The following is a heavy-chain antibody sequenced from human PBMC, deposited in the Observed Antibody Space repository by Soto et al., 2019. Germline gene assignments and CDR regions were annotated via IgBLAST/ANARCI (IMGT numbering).Heavy chain of an antibody. V-gene: IGHV4-34*01. D-gene: IGHD3-10*01. J-gene: IGHJ6*03. CDR1: GGSFSGYY. CDR3: ASETGDYYGSGSYYHYYYYMDV. CDR2: INHSGST. Sequence: SETLSLTCAVYGGSFSGYYWSWIRQPPGKGLEWIGEINHSGSTNYNPSLKSRVTISVDTSKNQFSLKLSSVTAADTAVYYCASETGDYYGSGSYYHYYYYMDVWGKGTTVTVSS.